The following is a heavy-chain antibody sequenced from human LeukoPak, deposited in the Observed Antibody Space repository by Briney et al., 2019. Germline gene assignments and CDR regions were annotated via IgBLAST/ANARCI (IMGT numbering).Heavy chain of an antibody. J-gene: IGHJ3*02. CDR3: AKDYSGSYDAFDI. V-gene: IGHV3-23*01. CDR2: ISGSGGST. Sequence: GGSLRLSCAASGFIFSSYSMNWVRQAPGKGLEWVSAISGSGGSTYYADSVKGRFTISRDNSKNTLYLQMNSLRAEDTAVYYCAKDYSGSYDAFDIWGQGTMVTASS. CDR1: GFIFSSYS. D-gene: IGHD3-10*01.